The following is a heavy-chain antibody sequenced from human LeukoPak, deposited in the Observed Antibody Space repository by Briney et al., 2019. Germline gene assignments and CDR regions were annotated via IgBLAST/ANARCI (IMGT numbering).Heavy chain of an antibody. Sequence: TTGGSLRLSCAASGFTFSIYWMSWVRQAPGKGLEWIGSIYYSGNTYYNASLKSQVSISIDTSKNQFSLRLTSVTAADTAVYYCARHFHSSSWSYYYYYMDVWGRGTTVTISS. CDR1: GFTFSIYW. V-gene: IGHV4-39*01. CDR3: ARHFHSSSWSYYYYYMDV. CDR2: IYYSGNT. D-gene: IGHD6-13*01. J-gene: IGHJ6*03.